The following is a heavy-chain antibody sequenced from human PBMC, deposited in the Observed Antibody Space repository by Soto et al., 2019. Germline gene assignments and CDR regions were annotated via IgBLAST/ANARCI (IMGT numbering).Heavy chain of an antibody. Sequence: SGPTLVNPTQTLTLTCTFSGFSLSTSGVGVGWIRQPPGKALEWLALIYWDDDKRYSPSLKSRLTITKDTSKNQVVLTMTNMDPVDTATYYCANRQGSGVRQQLVPTDYFDYWGKGTMVTVS. CDR3: ANRQGSGVRQQLVPTDYFDY. CDR1: GFSLSTSGVG. CDR2: IYWDDDK. J-gene: IGHJ4*02. D-gene: IGHD6-13*01. V-gene: IGHV2-5*02.